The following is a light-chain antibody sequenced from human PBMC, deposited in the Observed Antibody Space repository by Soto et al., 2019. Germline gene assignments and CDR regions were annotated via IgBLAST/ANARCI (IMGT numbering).Light chain of an antibody. CDR2: LGS. CDR1: QSLLDSNGYNY. CDR3: MQDLQTPLT. Sequence: DIVMTQSPLSLPVTPGEPASISCRSSQSLLDSNGYNYLDWYLQRPGQSPQLLIYLGSNRASGVPDRFSRSGSGTDFTLKISRVEAEDVGVYYCMQDLQTPLTFGGGTKVEIK. J-gene: IGKJ4*01. V-gene: IGKV2-28*01.